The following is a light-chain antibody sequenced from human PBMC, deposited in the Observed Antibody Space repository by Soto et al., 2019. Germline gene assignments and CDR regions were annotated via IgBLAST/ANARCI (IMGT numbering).Light chain of an antibody. CDR2: GAS. Sequence: DIVLTQSPGTLSLSPGDGATLSCSTSQSARSNYLAWDQQKPGQAPRLLIYGASTRATGIPDRFSGSGSGTDFPLTISRLEPEDFAVYYCQQYGTSFWTFGQGTKVEIK. CDR1: QSARSNY. V-gene: IGKV3-20*01. CDR3: QQYGTSFWT. J-gene: IGKJ1*01.